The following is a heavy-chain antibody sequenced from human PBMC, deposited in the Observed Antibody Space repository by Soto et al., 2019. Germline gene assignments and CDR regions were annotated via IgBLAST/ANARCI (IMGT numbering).Heavy chain of an antibody. CDR2: TYYRSKWYN. V-gene: IGHV6-1*01. Sequence: SQTLSLTCAISGDSVSSNSAAWNWIRQSPSRGLEWLGRTYYRSKWYNDYAVSVKSRITINPDTSKNQFSLQLNSVTPEDTAVYYFARDFPHIAAAGSSGWFDPWGQGTLVTVSS. CDR1: GDSVSSNSAA. CDR3: ARDFPHIAAAGSSGWFDP. D-gene: IGHD6-13*01. J-gene: IGHJ5*02.